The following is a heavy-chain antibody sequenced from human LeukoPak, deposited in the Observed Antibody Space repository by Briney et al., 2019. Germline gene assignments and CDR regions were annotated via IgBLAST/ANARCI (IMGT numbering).Heavy chain of an antibody. Sequence: GGSLRLSCAASGFTFDDYAMHWVRQAPGKGLEWVSGISWNSGSIGYADSVKGRFTISRDNAKNSLYLQMNSLRAEDTAVYYCAREEPGGVDVWGQGTAVTVSS. J-gene: IGHJ6*02. CDR2: ISWNSGSI. CDR1: GFTFDDYA. D-gene: IGHD1-14*01. V-gene: IGHV3-9*01. CDR3: AREEPGGVDV.